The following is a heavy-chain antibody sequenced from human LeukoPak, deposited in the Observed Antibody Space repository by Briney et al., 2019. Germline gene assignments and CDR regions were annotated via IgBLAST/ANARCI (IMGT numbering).Heavy chain of an antibody. V-gene: IGHV4-59*11. CDR3: ARDLVTVTKGFDI. D-gene: IGHD4-17*01. CDR1: DDSFSSHY. J-gene: IGHJ3*02. Sequence: SETLSLTCAVSDDSFSSHYWTWIRQPPGKGLEWIGYISYIGSTNYNPSLKSRVTISIDTSKNQFSLKLSSVTAADTAVYYCARDLVTVTKGFDIWGQGTMVSVST. CDR2: ISYIGST.